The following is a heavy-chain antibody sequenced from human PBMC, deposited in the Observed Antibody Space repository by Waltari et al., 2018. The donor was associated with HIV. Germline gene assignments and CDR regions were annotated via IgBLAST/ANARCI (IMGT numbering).Heavy chain of an antibody. CDR1: GFSFNNYW. V-gene: IGHV3-74*01. CDR3: TRDDPGPTPIDF. CDR2: MGPDGANV. J-gene: IGHJ4*02. Sequence: EVQLAESGGGLVQPGGSLILSCLASGFSFNNYWVPWVLQAPGKGLIWVEQMGPDGANVRYADSVKGRFIISRDNAKNTLYLQMNSLRAEDTAVYYCTRDDPGPTPIDFWGQGTLVTVSP. D-gene: IGHD2-15*01.